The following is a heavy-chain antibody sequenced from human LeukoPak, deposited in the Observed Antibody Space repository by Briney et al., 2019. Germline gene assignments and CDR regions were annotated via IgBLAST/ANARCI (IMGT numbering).Heavy chain of an antibody. CDR3: ARGRRVGIGRIRLGGPRLDY. D-gene: IGHD5-12*01. V-gene: IGHV4-34*01. CDR1: GGSFSGYY. Sequence: SETLSLTCAVYGGSFSGYYWSWIRQPPRKGLEWIGEINHSGSTNYNPSLKSRVTISVDTSKKQFSLTLSSVTAADTAVYYCARGRRVGIGRIRLGGPRLDYWGEGTLVTVSS. CDR2: INHSGST. J-gene: IGHJ4*02.